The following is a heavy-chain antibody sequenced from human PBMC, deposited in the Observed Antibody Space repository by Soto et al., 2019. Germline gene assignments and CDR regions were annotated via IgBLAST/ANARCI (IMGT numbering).Heavy chain of an antibody. J-gene: IGHJ6*03. V-gene: IGHV3-48*02. CDR2: ISSSSSTI. Sequence: EVQLVESGGGLVQPGGSLRLSCAASGFTFSSYSMNWVRQAPGKGREWVSYISSSSSTIYYADSVKGRFTISRDNAKNSVYLQMNSMRDDDKAVYYCARAASSSSENQDYYYYYYMDVWGKGTTVTVSS. D-gene: IGHD6-6*01. CDR1: GFTFSSYS. CDR3: ARAASSSSENQDYYYYYYMDV.